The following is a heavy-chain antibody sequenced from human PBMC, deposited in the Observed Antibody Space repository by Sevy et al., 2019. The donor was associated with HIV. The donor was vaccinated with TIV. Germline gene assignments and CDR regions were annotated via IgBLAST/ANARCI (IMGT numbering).Heavy chain of an antibody. CDR2: IGTAGDT. J-gene: IGHJ3*02. CDR3: ARASSLDAFDI. CDR1: GFTFSSYD. D-gene: IGHD6-6*01. V-gene: IGHV3-13*01. Sequence: GGSLRLSCAASGFTFSSYDMHWVRQATGKGLEWVSAIGTAGDTYYPGSVKGRFTISRENAKNSLYLQMNSLRAGDMAVYYCARASSLDAFDIWGQGTMVTVSS.